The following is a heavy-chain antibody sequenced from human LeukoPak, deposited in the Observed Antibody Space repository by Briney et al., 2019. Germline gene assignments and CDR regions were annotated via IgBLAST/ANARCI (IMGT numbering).Heavy chain of an antibody. J-gene: IGHJ3*02. D-gene: IGHD2-2*01. V-gene: IGHV4-39*01. CDR2: IYYSGST. CDR3: ARQEIVVVPAITISVFDI. Sequence: SETLSLTCTVSGGSISSTSYYWGWIRQPPGKGLEWIGSIYYSGSTYYNPSLKSRVIISVDTSKNQFSLKLSSVTAADTAVYYCARQEIVVVPAITISVFDIWGQGTMVTVSS. CDR1: GGSISSTSYY.